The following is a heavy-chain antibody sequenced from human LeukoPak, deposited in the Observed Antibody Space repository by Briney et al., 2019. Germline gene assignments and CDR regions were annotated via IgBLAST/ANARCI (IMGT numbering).Heavy chain of an antibody. CDR3: ARSGPGYHYYYYGMDV. CDR1: GFTFSSYG. D-gene: IGHD1-1*01. Sequence: GGSLRLSCAASGFTFSSYGMHWVRQAPGKGLEWVAVIWYDGSNKYYADSVKGRFTISRDNSKNTLYLQMNSLRAEDTAVYYCARSGPGYHYYYYGMDVWGQGTTVTVSS. CDR2: IWYDGSNK. J-gene: IGHJ6*02. V-gene: IGHV3-33*08.